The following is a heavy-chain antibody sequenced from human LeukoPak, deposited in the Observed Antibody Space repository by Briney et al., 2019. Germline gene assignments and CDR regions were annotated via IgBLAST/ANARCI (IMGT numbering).Heavy chain of an antibody. J-gene: IGHJ4*02. Sequence: PGRSLRLSCAASGFTFSSYAMHWVRQAPGKGLEWVAVISYDGSNKYYADSVKGRFTISRDNSKNTLYLQMNSLRAEDTAVYYCAATRGGSGSYSLYYFDYWGQGTLVTVSS. D-gene: IGHD3-10*01. CDR3: AATRGGSGSYSLYYFDY. CDR1: GFTFSSYA. V-gene: IGHV3-30*01. CDR2: ISYDGSNK.